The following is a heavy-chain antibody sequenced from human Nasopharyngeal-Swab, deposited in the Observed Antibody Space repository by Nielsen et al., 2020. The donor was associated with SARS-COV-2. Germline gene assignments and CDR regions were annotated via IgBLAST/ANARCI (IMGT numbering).Heavy chain of an antibody. Sequence: ASVKVSCKASGYTFTSYAMHWVRQAPGQRLEWMGWINAGNGNTKYSRKFQGRVTITRDTSASTAYMELSSLRSEDTAVYYCARDLLAIFGVGPFDYWGQGTLVTVSS. CDR1: GYTFTSYA. D-gene: IGHD3-3*01. CDR3: ARDLLAIFGVGPFDY. CDR2: INAGNGNT. J-gene: IGHJ4*02. V-gene: IGHV1-3*01.